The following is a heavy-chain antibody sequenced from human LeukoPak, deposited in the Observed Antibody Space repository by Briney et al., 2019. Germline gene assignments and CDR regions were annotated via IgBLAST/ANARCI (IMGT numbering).Heavy chain of an antibody. CDR2: ISGSGGST. V-gene: IGHV3-23*01. D-gene: IGHD6-19*01. CDR3: AKLPVTYHAVEKYYFDY. Sequence: SGGSLRLSCAASGFTFSSYAMSWVRQAPGKGLEWVSAISGSGGSTYYADSVKGRFTISRDNSKNTLYLQMNSLRAEDTAVYYCAKLPVTYHAVEKYYFDYWGQGTLVTVSS. CDR1: GFTFSSYA. J-gene: IGHJ4*02.